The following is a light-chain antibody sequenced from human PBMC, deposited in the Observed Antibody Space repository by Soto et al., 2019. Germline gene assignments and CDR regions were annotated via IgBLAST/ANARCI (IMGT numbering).Light chain of an antibody. V-gene: IGKV1-27*01. J-gene: IGKJ4*01. CDR2: AAS. CDR3: QKYNSAPHT. Sequence: DIQMTQSPSSLSASVGDRVTITCRTSQDISNYLAWYQQKPGKVPKLLIYAASTLQSGVPSRFSVGGSRTDFSLTISSLQPEDVATYYCQKYNSAPHTFGGGTKVEIQ. CDR1: QDISNY.